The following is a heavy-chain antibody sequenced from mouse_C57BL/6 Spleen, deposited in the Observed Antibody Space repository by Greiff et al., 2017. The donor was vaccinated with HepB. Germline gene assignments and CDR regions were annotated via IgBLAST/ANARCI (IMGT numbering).Heavy chain of an antibody. Sequence: VQLQQSGPELVKPGASVKISCKASGYSFTGYYMNWVKQSPEKSLEWIGEINPSTGGTTYNQKFKAKATLTVDKSSSTAYMQLKSLTSEDSAVYYCARGEDGYPFDYWGQGTTLTVSS. CDR3: ARGEDGYPFDY. J-gene: IGHJ2*01. CDR2: INPSTGGT. CDR1: GYSFTGYY. V-gene: IGHV1-42*01. D-gene: IGHD2-3*01.